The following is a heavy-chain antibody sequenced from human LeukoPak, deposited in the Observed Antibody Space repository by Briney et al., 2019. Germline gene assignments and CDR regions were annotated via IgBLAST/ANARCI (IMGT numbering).Heavy chain of an antibody. V-gene: IGHV3-23*01. CDR1: GFAFSSYA. J-gene: IGHJ5*02. CDR2: IFGSVAGT. D-gene: IGHD1-1*01. Sequence: GGCLRLSCAASGFAFSSYAMTWVRQAPGKGLEWVSDIFGSVAGTYYADSVKGRFTISRDTSKNTLYLQMNSLRAEDTAVYYCAKDSGTRDNWFDPWGQGTLVTVSS. CDR3: AKDSGTRDNWFDP.